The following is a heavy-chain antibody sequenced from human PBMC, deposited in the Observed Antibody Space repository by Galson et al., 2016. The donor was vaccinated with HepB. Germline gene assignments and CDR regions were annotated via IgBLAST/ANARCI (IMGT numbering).Heavy chain of an antibody. CDR3: ARVITGGIGYYDPWSGYDNWFFDL. CDR2: IYYSGST. Sequence: SETLSLTCTVSGDSISNYYWSWIRQPPGKGLEWIGYIYYSGSTNYNPSLKSRVTILIDVSKNQFSLKLSSVTAADTAVYYCARVITGGIGYYDPWSGYDNWFFDLWGRGTLVSVSS. D-gene: IGHD3-3*01. V-gene: IGHV4-59*01. J-gene: IGHJ2*01. CDR1: GDSISNYY.